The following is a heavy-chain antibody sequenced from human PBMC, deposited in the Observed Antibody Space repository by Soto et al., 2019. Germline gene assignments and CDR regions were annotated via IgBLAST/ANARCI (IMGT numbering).Heavy chain of an antibody. CDR2: IYYSVST. Sequence: SETLSLTCTVSGGSISSYYWSWIRQPPGKGLEWIGYIYYSVSTNYNPSLKSRVTISVDTSKNQFSLKLSSVTAADTAVYYCARHSPLRWFDPWGQGTLVTVS. D-gene: IGHD3-16*01. CDR1: GGSISSYY. J-gene: IGHJ5*02. V-gene: IGHV4-59*08. CDR3: ARHSPLRWFDP.